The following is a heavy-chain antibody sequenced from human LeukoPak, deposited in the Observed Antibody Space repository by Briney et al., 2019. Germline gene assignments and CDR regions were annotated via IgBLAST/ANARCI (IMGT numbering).Heavy chain of an antibody. CDR2: IHSSGTT. CDR3: ARVFQLPFNYFDP. V-gene: IGHV4-61*02. Sequence: SQTLSLTCTVSGGSISSDNYYWSWIRQPAGKGLEWIGRIHSSGTTNYNPYLKSRVTISVDTSDNRFSLKLTSVIAADTAVCYCARVFQLPFNYFDPWGQGALVTVSS. CDR1: GGSISSDNYY. J-gene: IGHJ5*02.